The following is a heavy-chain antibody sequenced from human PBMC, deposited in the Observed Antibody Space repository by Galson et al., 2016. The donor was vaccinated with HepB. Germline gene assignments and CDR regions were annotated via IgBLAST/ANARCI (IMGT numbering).Heavy chain of an antibody. Sequence: SLRLSCAASGFTLRMYDMHWVRHATGKGLEWVSGITTAGDTYYPGSVKGRFTISQENGKNSLYLQMNSLRAGDTAVYYCARDGALYQLLFRSYFDYWGQGTLVTVSS. CDR2: ITTAGDT. CDR3: ARDGALYQLLFRSYFDY. J-gene: IGHJ4*02. D-gene: IGHD2-2*01. CDR1: GFTLRMYD. V-gene: IGHV3-13*04.